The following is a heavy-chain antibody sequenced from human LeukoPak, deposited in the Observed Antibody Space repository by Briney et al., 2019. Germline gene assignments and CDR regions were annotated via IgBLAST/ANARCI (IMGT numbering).Heavy chain of an antibody. V-gene: IGHV3-20*04. D-gene: IGHD5-12*01. J-gene: IGHJ4*02. CDR1: GFTFDDYA. CDR2: INWNGGST. Sequence: TGGSLRLSCAASGFTFDDYAMHWVRQAPGRGLEWVSGINWNGGSTGYADSVKGRFTISRDNAKNSLYLQMNSLRAEDTAVYYCARAEEDIVATIPPFDYWGQGTLVTVSS. CDR3: ARAEEDIVATIPPFDY.